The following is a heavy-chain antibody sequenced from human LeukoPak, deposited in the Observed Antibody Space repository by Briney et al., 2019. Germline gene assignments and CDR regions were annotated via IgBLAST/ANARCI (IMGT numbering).Heavy chain of an antibody. V-gene: IGHV3-23*01. D-gene: IGHD1-14*01. J-gene: IGHJ4*02. CDR1: GFTFSDYG. CDR3: AKPAKTDYADY. Sequence: PGGSLRLSCAAAGFTFSDYGMNWVRQAPGKGLEWVSGISGSGISTYYADSVKGRFTISRDNSKNTLYLQMNSLRAEDTALYYCAKPAKTDYADYWGQGTLVTVSS. CDR2: ISGSGIST.